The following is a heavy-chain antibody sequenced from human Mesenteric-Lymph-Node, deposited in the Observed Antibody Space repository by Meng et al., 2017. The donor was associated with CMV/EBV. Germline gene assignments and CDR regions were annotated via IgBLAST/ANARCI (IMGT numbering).Heavy chain of an antibody. D-gene: IGHD3-22*01. CDR2: VHHSGTT. Sequence: QLQLQEPGPGLGKPSESLSLSCIVSGDSISNSPYYWTWIRQPPGKGLEWIGSVHHSGTTYYNPSLKGRLTISVDTSANLFSLRLTTVTAADAATYYCARRGNYDSDYSEYWGQGTLVTVSS. CDR1: GDSISNSPYY. J-gene: IGHJ4*02. CDR3: ARRGNYDSDYSEY. V-gene: IGHV4-39*01.